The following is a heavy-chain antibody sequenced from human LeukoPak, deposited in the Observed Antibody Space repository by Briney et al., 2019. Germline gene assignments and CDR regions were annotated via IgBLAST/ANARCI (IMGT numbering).Heavy chain of an antibody. CDR1: GGSFSGYY. CDR2: INHSGST. CDR3: ARGRSYPAIAVTGTSGGWFDP. J-gene: IGHJ5*02. Sequence: SETPSLTCAVYGGSFSGYYWSWIRQPPGKGLEWIGEINHSGSTNYNPSLKSRVTISVDTSKNQFSLKLSFVTAADTAVYYCARGRSYPAIAVTGTSGGWFDPWGPGTLVTVSS. D-gene: IGHD6-19*01. V-gene: IGHV4-34*01.